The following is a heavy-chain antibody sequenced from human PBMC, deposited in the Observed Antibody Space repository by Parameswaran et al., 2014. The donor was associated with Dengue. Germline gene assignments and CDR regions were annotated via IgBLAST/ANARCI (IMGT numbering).Heavy chain of an antibody. J-gene: IGHJ4*02. D-gene: IGHD5-12*01. CDR2: VYYRGNT. CDR3: TSSGYNSDSYFDY. Sequence: WIRQPPGKGLEWIGYVYYRGNTNYSPSLKGRATISADPSKGQFSLNLRSVTAADTAVYYCTSSGYNSDSYFDYWGQGILVTVSS. V-gene: IGHV4-59*01.